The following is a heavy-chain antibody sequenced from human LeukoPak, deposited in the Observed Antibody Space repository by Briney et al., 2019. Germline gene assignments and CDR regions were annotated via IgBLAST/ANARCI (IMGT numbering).Heavy chain of an antibody. Sequence: GGSLRLSCAASGFTFSIYTMNWVRQAPGKGLEWVSSIDSRSNYIYYADSLKGRFTISRDNAKNSLYLQMNSLRVEDTAVYYCARSTYSGYVNTFDNWGQGTLVTVSS. CDR2: IDSRSNYI. V-gene: IGHV3-21*01. J-gene: IGHJ4*02. CDR3: ARSTYSGYVNTFDN. D-gene: IGHD5-12*01. CDR1: GFTFSIYT.